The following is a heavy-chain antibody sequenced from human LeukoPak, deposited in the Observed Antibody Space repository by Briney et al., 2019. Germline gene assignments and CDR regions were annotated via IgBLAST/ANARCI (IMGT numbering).Heavy chain of an antibody. Sequence: ASVKVSCKVSGYTLTELSMHWVRQAPGKGLEWMGGFYPEDGETIYAQKFQGRVTMTEDTSTDTAYIELSSLRSEDTAVDYCATDLHGSGSPSRAYYYYGMDVWGKGTTVTVSS. CDR3: ATDLHGSGSPSRAYYYYGMDV. J-gene: IGHJ6*04. D-gene: IGHD3-10*01. CDR2: FYPEDGET. V-gene: IGHV1-24*01. CDR1: GYTLTELS.